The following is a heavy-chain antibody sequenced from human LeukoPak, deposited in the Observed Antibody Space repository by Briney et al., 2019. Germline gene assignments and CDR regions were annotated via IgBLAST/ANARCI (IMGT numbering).Heavy chain of an antibody. Sequence: GGSPRLSCEASGFPFSAFALIWLRQSPGKGLEWVTSISGSGDTYYTDSVKGRFTNSRDNAKNTLFLHMSNLRSEDTALYYCAKWAGEVTYSSNYYGPLDHWGQGTLVTVSS. V-gene: IGHV3-23*01. CDR1: GFPFSAFA. CDR2: ISGSGDT. J-gene: IGHJ4*02. CDR3: AKWAGEVTYSSNYYGPLDH. D-gene: IGHD2-2*01.